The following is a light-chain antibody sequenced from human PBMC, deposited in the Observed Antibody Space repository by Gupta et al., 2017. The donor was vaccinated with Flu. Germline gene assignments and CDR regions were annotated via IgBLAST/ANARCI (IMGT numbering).Light chain of an antibody. CDR1: SSNIGNNY. J-gene: IGLJ3*02. CDR2: ETD. Sequence: KVTISCSGKSSNIGNNYVAWYQHLPGTAPKLIIYETDKQPSGIPDRFSGSKSGTSATLSITGVQTGDEADYYCGTWDNSMSAWVFGGGTKLTVL. V-gene: IGLV1-51*02. CDR3: GTWDNSMSAWV.